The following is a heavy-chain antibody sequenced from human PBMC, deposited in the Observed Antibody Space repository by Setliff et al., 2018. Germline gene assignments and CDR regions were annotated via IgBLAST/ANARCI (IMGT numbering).Heavy chain of an antibody. J-gene: IGHJ4*02. D-gene: IGHD3-16*02. V-gene: IGHV4-39*07. Sequence: PSETLSLTCTVSGGSINSMSYYWGWIRQPPGKGLEWLGNIFHSGSTYYNPTLNSRVTMSVDTSKNQFSLKLTSVTAADTAVYYCRLWSHSYHNDYWGQGTLVTVSS. CDR1: GGSINSMSYY. CDR3: RLWSHSYHNDY. CDR2: IFHSGST.